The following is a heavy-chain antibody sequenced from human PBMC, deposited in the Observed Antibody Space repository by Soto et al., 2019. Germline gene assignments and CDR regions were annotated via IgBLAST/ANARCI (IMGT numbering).Heavy chain of an antibody. V-gene: IGHV1-69*12. J-gene: IGHJ6*02. Sequence: VQLVQSGAEVKKPGSSVKVSCKASGGSLSNYGISWVRQAPGQGLEWMGAIIPVFGTPNYAQKFQDRVTITADESTTTVYMEVRSLTSKDTAVYYCARGDATKIVVTTYYAMDVWGQGTTVTVSS. CDR3: ARGDATKIVVTTYYAMDV. D-gene: IGHD3-22*01. CDR1: GGSLSNYG. CDR2: IIPVFGTP.